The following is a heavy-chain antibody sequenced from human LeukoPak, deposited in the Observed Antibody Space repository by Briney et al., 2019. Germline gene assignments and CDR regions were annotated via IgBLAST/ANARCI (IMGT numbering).Heavy chain of an antibody. V-gene: IGHV4-59*01. D-gene: IGHD1-26*01. J-gene: IGHJ4*02. CDR1: GGSISSYY. CDR3: ARESGSYYGLDY. Sequence: SETLSLTCTVSGGSISSYYWSWIRQPPGKGLEWIGYIYYSGSTNYNPSLKSRVTISVDTSKNQFSLKLSSVTAADTAVYYCARESGSYYGLDYWGQGTLVTVSS. CDR2: IYYSGST.